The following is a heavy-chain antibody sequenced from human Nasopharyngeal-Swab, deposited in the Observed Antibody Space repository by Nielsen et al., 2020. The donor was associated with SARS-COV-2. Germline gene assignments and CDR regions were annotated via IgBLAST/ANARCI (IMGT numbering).Heavy chain of an antibody. CDR3: AKDRVSGTVGSYYYYYYMDV. V-gene: IGHV3-30*18. CDR2: ISYDGSNK. J-gene: IGHJ6*03. D-gene: IGHD1-14*01. Sequence: VRQAPGKGLEGVAVISYDGSNKYYADSVKGRFTISRDNSKSTLYLQMNSLRAEDTAVYYCAKDRVSGTVGSYYYYYYMDVWGKGTTVTVSS.